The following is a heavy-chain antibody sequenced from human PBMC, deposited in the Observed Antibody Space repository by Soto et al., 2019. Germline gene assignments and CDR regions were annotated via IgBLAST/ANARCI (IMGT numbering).Heavy chain of an antibody. CDR1: GGSISSGGYS. Sequence: SETLSLTCAVSGGSISSGGYSWSWIRQPPGKGLEWIGYIYHSGSTYYNPSLKSRVTISVDRSKNQFSLKLSSVTAADTAVYYCARQIYGSGTLGWFDPWGQGTLVTVSS. D-gene: IGHD3-10*01. J-gene: IGHJ5*02. V-gene: IGHV4-30-2*01. CDR3: ARQIYGSGTLGWFDP. CDR2: IYHSGST.